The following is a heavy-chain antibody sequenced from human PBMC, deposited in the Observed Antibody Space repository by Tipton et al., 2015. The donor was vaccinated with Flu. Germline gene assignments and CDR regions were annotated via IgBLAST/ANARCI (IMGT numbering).Heavy chain of an antibody. J-gene: IGHJ4*02. V-gene: IGHV4-34*01. D-gene: IGHD5-12*01. CDR3: ARDSAYANVYLDS. Sequence: TLSLTCAVYGGSFSDHYWTWLRQPPGKGLEWIGEINHNGKSNLNPSLESRVTVSVDTSKNQFSLKVRSLTAADTAVYYCARDSAYANVYLDSWGRGNLVTVSS. CDR1: GGSFSDHY. CDR2: INHNGKS.